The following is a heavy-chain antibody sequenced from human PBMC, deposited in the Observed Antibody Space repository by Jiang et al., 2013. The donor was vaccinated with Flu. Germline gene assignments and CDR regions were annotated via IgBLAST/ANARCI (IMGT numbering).Heavy chain of an antibody. J-gene: IGHJ6*02. CDR3: ARAFDSRGYGYYGLDV. CDR1: GFSFSTRMG. V-gene: IGHV2-5*02. CDR2: VYWDDDE. Sequence: KPTQTLTLTCTFSGFSFSTRMGMGWVRQPPGKALEWLALVYWDDDERYRSSLKNRVTIKRDKSRNQVILTMTNLDPGDTGTYYCARAFDSRGYGYYGLDVWGQGTTVTVSS. D-gene: IGHD3-22*01.